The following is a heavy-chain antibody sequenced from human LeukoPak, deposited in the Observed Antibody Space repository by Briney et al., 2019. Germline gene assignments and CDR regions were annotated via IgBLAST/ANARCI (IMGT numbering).Heavy chain of an antibody. V-gene: IGHV5-51*01. CDR2: VYPIDSDT. Sequence: GEPLKISCTGSGFIFTDYWIGWVRLMRGKGLEWLAIVYPIDSDTRYTPSFDGQVTPSADRSISSAYLQLRCLQASDTAMYYCVRGGGDSGDFDYWGQGTLVTVSS. D-gene: IGHD2-21*02. CDR3: VRGGGDSGDFDY. J-gene: IGHJ4*02. CDR1: GFIFTDYW.